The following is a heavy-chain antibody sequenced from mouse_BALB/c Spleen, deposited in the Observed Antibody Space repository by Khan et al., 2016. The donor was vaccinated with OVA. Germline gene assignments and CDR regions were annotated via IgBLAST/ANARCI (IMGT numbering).Heavy chain of an antibody. CDR1: GFNIKDTY. D-gene: IGHD2-1*01. Sequence: VQLQQSRAELLKPGASVKLSCTSSGFNIKDTYMHWVKQRPEQGLEWIGRIAPANGDTKYDPKFQGKATITADTSSNTAYLQLSSLTSEDTAVYYCATRCGNPWAYWGQGTLVTVSA. CDR3: ATRCGNPWAY. CDR2: IAPANGDT. J-gene: IGHJ3*01. V-gene: IGHV14-3*02.